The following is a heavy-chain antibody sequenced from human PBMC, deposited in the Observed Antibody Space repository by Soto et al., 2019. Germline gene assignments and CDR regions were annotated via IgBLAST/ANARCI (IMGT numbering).Heavy chain of an antibody. CDR3: ARAPDEYSSSWSRPFDY. Sequence: SETLPLTCTVSGGSIGSYYWSWIRQPPGKGLEWIGYIYYSGSTNYNPSLKSRVTISVDTSKNQFSLKLSSVTAADTAVYYCARAPDEYSSSWSRPFDYWGQGTLVTVSS. CDR1: GGSIGSYY. V-gene: IGHV4-59*01. CDR2: IYYSGST. J-gene: IGHJ4*02. D-gene: IGHD6-13*01.